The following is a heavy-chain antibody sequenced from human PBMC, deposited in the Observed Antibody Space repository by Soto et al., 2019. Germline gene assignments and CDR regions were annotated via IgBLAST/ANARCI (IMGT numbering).Heavy chain of an antibody. Sequence: ASVKVSCKASGYTFSDYYIHWVRQAPGQGLEWMGWINPNSGGTKYAPKFQGGVTMTRDTSITTAYMELSRLRSGDTAVYYCARDPATAKPEGVDFWGQGTLVTVSS. CDR1: GYTFSDYY. D-gene: IGHD1-1*01. CDR2: INPNSGGT. CDR3: ARDPATAKPEGVDF. J-gene: IGHJ4*02. V-gene: IGHV1-2*02.